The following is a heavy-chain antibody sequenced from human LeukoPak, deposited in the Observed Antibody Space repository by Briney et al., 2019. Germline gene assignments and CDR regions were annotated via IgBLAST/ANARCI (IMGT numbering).Heavy chain of an antibody. Sequence: PSETLSLTCTVSGGSISSYYWSWIRQPPGKGLEWIGYIYYSGSTNYNPSLKSRVTISVDTSKNQFSLKLSSVTAADTAVYYCARDSIAARPLEAFDIWGQGTMVTASS. CDR3: ARDSIAARPLEAFDI. CDR1: GGSISSYY. D-gene: IGHD6-6*01. CDR2: IYYSGST. J-gene: IGHJ3*02. V-gene: IGHV4-59*01.